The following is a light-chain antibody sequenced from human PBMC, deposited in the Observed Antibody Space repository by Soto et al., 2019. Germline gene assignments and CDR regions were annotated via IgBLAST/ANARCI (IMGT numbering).Light chain of an antibody. V-gene: IGKV2-30*01. Sequence: DVVMTQSPLSLPVTLGQPASISCRSRQSLGSSDGNTYLNWFQQRPGQSPRGLISKASKRETGVPDRFSGIGSGTDFTLKISRVEAEDVGVYYCMQGIHWPRTFGQGTKVEIK. CDR3: MQGIHWPRT. CDR1: QSLGSSDGNTY. J-gene: IGKJ1*01. CDR2: KAS.